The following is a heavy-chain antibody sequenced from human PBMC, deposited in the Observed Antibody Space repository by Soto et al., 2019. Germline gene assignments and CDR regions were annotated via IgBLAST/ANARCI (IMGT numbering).Heavy chain of an antibody. V-gene: IGHV2-70*20. CDR1: GFSLTSTGMC. CDR2: IDWHDDK. D-gene: IGHD3-10*01. J-gene: IGHJ6*02. CDR3: GRLHTAGAFYYYGTDV. Sequence: SGPTLVNPTQTLTLTCTFSGFSLTSTGMCVNWVRQPPGKALEWLALIDWHDDKYYNTSLKTRLSISRDTSKNQVVLKLTNMDPVDTATYFCGRLHTAGAFYYYGTDVWGQGTTVTVSS.